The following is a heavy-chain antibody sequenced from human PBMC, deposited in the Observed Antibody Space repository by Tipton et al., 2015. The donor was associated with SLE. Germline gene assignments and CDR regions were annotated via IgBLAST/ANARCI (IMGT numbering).Heavy chain of an antibody. Sequence: GSLRLSCVASGFTVSTSYMSWVRQAPGKGLDWVSLIYSAGDTYYTASVKGRFTISRDNSKNSLYLQMNSLRAEDTAIYYCARDFLGFDYWGQGTLVTVSS. J-gene: IGHJ4*02. D-gene: IGHD3-16*01. V-gene: IGHV3-66*01. CDR1: GFTVSTSY. CDR3: ARDFLGFDY. CDR2: IYSAGDT.